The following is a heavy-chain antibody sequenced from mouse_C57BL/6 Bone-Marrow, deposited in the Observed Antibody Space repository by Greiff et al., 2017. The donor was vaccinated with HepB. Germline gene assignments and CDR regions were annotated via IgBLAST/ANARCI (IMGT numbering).Heavy chain of an antibody. V-gene: IGHV3-6*01. CDR1: GYSITSGYY. Sequence: EVQLVESGPGLVKPSQSLSLTCSVTGYSITSGYYWNWIRQFPGNKLEWMGYISYDGSNNYNPSLKNRISITRDTSKNQFFLKLNSVTTEDTATYYCARAIGDGYPHFDYWGQGTTLTVSS. D-gene: IGHD2-3*01. CDR2: ISYDGSN. CDR3: ARAIGDGYPHFDY. J-gene: IGHJ2*01.